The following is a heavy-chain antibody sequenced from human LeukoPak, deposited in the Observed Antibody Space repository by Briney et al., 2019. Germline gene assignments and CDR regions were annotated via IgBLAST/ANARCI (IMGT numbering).Heavy chain of an antibody. D-gene: IGHD6-13*01. CDR2: ISDSGGST. V-gene: IGHV3-23*01. J-gene: IGHJ4*02. CDR1: GFSSSRYA. CDR3: AKCRGSSWSDYFDY. Sequence: PGGSLRLSCAVSGFSSSRYAMSWVRKAPGKGLEWVSAISDSGGSTYHADSVKGRFTISRDNSRNTLYLQMNTLRAEDTAVYYCAKCRGSSWSDYFDYWGQGTLVTVSS.